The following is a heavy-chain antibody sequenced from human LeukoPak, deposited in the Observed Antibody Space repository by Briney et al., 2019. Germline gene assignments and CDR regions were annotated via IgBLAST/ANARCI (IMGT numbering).Heavy chain of an antibody. Sequence: PSETLSLTCTVSGGSISSGSYYWSWIRQPAGKGQEWIGRIYTSGSTNYNPSLKSRVTISVDTSKNQFSLKLSSVTAADTAVYYCARGLFYYDSSGYSNYFDYWGQGTLVTVSS. CDR2: IYTSGST. V-gene: IGHV4-61*02. D-gene: IGHD3-22*01. CDR3: ARGLFYYDSSGYSNYFDY. J-gene: IGHJ4*02. CDR1: GGSISSGSYY.